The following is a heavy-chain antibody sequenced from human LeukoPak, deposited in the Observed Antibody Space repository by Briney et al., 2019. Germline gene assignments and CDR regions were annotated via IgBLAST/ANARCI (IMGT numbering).Heavy chain of an antibody. D-gene: IGHD4-11*01. CDR1: GGTFSSYA. J-gene: IGHJ5*02. Sequence: GASVKVSCKASGGTFSSYAISWVRQAPGQGLEWMGGIIPIFGTANYAQKFQGRVTITADESTSTAYMELSSLRSEDTAVYYCARVYSNPGHPYNWFDPWGQGTLVTVSS. V-gene: IGHV1-69*13. CDR2: IIPIFGTA. CDR3: ARVYSNPGHPYNWFDP.